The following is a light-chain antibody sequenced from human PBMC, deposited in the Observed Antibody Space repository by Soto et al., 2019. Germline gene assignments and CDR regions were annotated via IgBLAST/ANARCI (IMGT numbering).Light chain of an antibody. Sequence: EVVMTQSPATLSVSPGERATLSCRASQSIRSNLAWYQQKPGQVPRLLIYDASTRATGVPARFSGSGSGTDFTLTISSLQSEDFAVYYCQQYNDWPPWTFXQGTKVDIK. CDR2: DAS. J-gene: IGKJ1*01. CDR1: QSIRSN. V-gene: IGKV3-15*01. CDR3: QQYNDWPPWT.